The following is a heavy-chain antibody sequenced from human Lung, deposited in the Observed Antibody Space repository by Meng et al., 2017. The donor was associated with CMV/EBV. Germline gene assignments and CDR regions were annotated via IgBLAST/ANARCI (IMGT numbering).Heavy chain of an antibody. CDR3: ASFPPPGKQWLVTDY. V-gene: IGHV4-4*02. D-gene: IGHD6-19*01. Sequence: QVQRQESGQGLVKPAGTLSLTCAVSGGSISSSNWWSWVRQPPGKGLEWIGEIYHSGSTNYNPSLKSRVTISVDKSKNQFSLKLSSVTAADTAVYYCASFPPPGKQWLVTDYWGQGTLVTVSS. CDR2: IYHSGST. J-gene: IGHJ4*02. CDR1: GGSISSSNW.